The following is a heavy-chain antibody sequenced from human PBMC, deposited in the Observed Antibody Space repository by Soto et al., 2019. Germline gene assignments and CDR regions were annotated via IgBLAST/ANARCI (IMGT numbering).Heavy chain of an antibody. D-gene: IGHD6-13*01. CDR3: ARGVAAAGTFDY. V-gene: IGHV3-30-3*01. CDR1: GFTFSSYA. J-gene: IGHJ4*02. Sequence: QVQLVESGGGVVQPGRSLRLSCAASGFTFSSYAMHWVRQAPGKGLEWVAVISYDGSNKYYADSVKGRFTSSRDNSRNPLYLQMNSLRAEDTAVYYCARGVAAAGTFDYWGQGTLVTVSS. CDR2: ISYDGSNK.